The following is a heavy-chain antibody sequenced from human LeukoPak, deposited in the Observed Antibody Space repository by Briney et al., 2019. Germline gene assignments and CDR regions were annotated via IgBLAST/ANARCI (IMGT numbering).Heavy chain of an antibody. Sequence: GGSLRLSCAASGFTFSGYTMHWVRQAPGKGLEWLAFISSDGRYKSHADSVKGRCTISRDNSKNTVFLQINSLRTDDSAVYWCVKVYPTVTTSSVLGSWGQGTLVTVSS. D-gene: IGHD4-17*01. CDR2: ISSDGRYK. CDR1: GFTFSGYT. J-gene: IGHJ4*02. CDR3: VKVYPTVTTSSVLGS. V-gene: IGHV3-30*04.